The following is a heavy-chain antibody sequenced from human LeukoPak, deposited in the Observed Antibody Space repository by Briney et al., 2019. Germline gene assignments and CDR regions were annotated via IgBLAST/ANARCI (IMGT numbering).Heavy chain of an antibody. J-gene: IGHJ4*02. D-gene: IGHD2-15*01. CDR1: AFTFSNYG. CDR2: IHFDGSND. Sequence: PGGSLRLSCAASAFTFSNYGMHWVRQAPGKGLEWVAFIHFDGSNDYYADSVKGPFTISRDNSKNTLYLQMNSLRGEDTAVYYCAKDRSHCSGGSCYWGHLDYWGQGTLVTVSS. CDR3: AKDRSHCSGGSCYWGHLDY. V-gene: IGHV3-30*02.